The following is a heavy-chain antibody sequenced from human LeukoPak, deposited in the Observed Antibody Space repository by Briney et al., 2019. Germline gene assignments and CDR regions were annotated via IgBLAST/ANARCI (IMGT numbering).Heavy chain of an antibody. CDR2: FDPEDGET. Sequence: ASVKVSCKVSGYTLTELSMHWVRQAPGKGLEWRGGFDPEDGETIYAQKFQGRVTMTEDTSTDTAYMELSSLRSEDTAVCYCATECGYSGYDSCEDYWGQGTLVTVSS. V-gene: IGHV1-24*01. J-gene: IGHJ4*02. CDR3: ATECGYSGYDSCEDY. CDR1: GYTLTELS. D-gene: IGHD5-12*01.